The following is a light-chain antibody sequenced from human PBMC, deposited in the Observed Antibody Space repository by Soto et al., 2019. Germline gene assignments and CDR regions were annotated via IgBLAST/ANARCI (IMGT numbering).Light chain of an antibody. CDR1: QIVIISY. CDR3: QQYGRSSWP. J-gene: IGKJ1*01. Sequence: VLTKSXGNLSFSPVSLSTLSCISIQIVIISYLAWYQQKPGQATRLLIYGASSRATGTTDRFSGSGSGTDFTLNTSRLEPEDFAVFYCQQYGRSSWPFGQGTKVEI. V-gene: IGKV3-20*01. CDR2: GAS.